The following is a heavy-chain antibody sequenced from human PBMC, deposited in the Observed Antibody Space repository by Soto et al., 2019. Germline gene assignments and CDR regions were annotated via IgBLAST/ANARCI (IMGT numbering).Heavy chain of an antibody. CDR3: ARDFGGLVIPYWYFDL. Sequence: PSETLSLTCTVSGGSISSYYWSWIRQPPGKGLEWIGYIYYSGSTNYNPSLKSRVTISVDTSKNQFSLKLSSVTAADTAVYYCARDFGGLVIPYWYFDLWGRGTLVTVSS. CDR2: IYYSGST. CDR1: GGSISSYY. V-gene: IGHV4-59*01. D-gene: IGHD3-9*01. J-gene: IGHJ2*01.